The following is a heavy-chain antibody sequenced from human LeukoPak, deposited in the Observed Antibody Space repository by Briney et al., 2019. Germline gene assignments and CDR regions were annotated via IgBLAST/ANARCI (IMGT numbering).Heavy chain of an antibody. CDR3: ARERYFDY. J-gene: IGHJ4*02. CDR2: ISYDGSNN. CDR1: GFTFSSYA. V-gene: IGHV3-30-3*01. Sequence: GGSLRLSCAASGFTFSSYAVHWVRQAPGKGLEWVALISYDGSNNYYADSVKGRFTISRDNSKNTLYLQMNSLRAEDTAVYYCARERYFDYWGQGTLVTVSS.